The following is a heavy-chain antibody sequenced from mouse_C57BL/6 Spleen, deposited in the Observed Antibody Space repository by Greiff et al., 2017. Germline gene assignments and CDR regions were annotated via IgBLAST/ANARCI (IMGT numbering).Heavy chain of an antibody. D-gene: IGHD2-1*01. J-gene: IGHJ2*01. CDR2: ISDGGSYT. CDR1: GFTFSSYA. Sequence: EVMLVESGGGLVKPGGSLKLSCAASGFTFSSYAMSWVRQTPEKSLEWVATISDGGSYTYYPDYVKGRFTISRDNAKNNLYLQMSHLKSEDTAMYYCARDRDGNFCDYWGQGTTLTVSS. CDR3: ARDRDGNFCDY. V-gene: IGHV5-4*01.